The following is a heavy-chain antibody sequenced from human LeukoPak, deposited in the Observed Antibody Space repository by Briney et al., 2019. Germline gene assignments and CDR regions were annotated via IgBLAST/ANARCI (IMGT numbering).Heavy chain of an antibody. V-gene: IGHV3-7*01. Sequence: GGSLRLSCAASGFTFSSYWMSWVRQAPGKGLEWVANLKQDGSEKYYVDFVKGRFTISRDNAKNSLYLQMNSLRAEDTAVYYCARISSGGYDEYYFDYWGQGTLVTVSS. CDR1: GFTFSSYW. CDR2: LKQDGSEK. CDR3: ARISSGGYDEYYFDY. D-gene: IGHD5-12*01. J-gene: IGHJ4*02.